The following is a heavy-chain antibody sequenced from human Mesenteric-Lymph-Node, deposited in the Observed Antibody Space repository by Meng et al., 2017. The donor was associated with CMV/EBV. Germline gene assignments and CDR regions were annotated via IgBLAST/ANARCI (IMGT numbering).Heavy chain of an antibody. CDR3: AKGTNYYDGRGYNYFDY. J-gene: IGHJ4*02. CDR2: INAGNGNT. V-gene: IGHV1-3*01. CDR1: YTFTSYA. D-gene: IGHD3-22*01. Sequence: YTFTSYAIHWVRQAPGQRLEWMGWINAGNGNTKYSQKFQGRVTITRDTSASTAYMELSSLRSEDTAVYYCAKGTNYYDGRGYNYFDYWDQGTLVTVSS.